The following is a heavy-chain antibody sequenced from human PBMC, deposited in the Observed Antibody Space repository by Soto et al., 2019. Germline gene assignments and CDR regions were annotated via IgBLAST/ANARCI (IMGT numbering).Heavy chain of an antibody. V-gene: IGHV1-69*13. J-gene: IGHJ6*02. Sequence: ASVKVSCKASGGTFSSYAISWVRQAPGQGLEWMGGIIPIFGTANYAQKFQGRVTITADESTSTAYMELSSLRSEDTAVYYCARDSSDYYDSSGYYPRSGMAVWGQGTTVTVSS. CDR1: GGTFSSYA. CDR2: IIPIFGTA. CDR3: ARDSSDYYDSSGYYPRSGMAV. D-gene: IGHD3-22*01.